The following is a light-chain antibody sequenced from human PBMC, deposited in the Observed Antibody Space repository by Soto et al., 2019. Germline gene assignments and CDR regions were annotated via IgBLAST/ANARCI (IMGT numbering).Light chain of an antibody. CDR1: NSDVGGHNY. J-gene: IGLJ2*01. V-gene: IGLV2-14*01. CDR3: SSYTSSSTVV. Sequence: QSVLTQPASVSGSPGQSITISCTGTNSDVGGHNYVSWYQQHPGKAPKLMIYDVTNRPSGVSNRFSGSRSGNTASLTISGLQAEDEADYYCSSYTSSSTVVFGGGTKVTVL. CDR2: DVT.